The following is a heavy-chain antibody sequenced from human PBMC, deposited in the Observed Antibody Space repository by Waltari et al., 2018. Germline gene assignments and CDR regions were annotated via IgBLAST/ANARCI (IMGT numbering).Heavy chain of an antibody. CDR2: LWYDGRQI. D-gene: IGHD2-2*02. CDR1: GFTFRSYG. CDR3: ARGTSYTPSDS. J-gene: IGHJ4*02. Sequence: VQLMESGGGVVQPGRSLTLSCPASGFTFRSYGMHWVRPAPGKGLEWVAGLWYDGRQIYYAESVKGRFTVSGDTSKNTLFLQMSSLRADDTALYFCARGTSYTPSDSWGQGTLVTVSS. V-gene: IGHV3-33*01.